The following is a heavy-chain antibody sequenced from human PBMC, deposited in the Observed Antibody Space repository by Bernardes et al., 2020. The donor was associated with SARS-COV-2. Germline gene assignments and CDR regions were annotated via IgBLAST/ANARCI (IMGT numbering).Heavy chain of an antibody. V-gene: IGHV3-23*01. CDR3: AKGGDTFDSSGHNLEYFDY. Sequence: VGSLRLSCAASGFTFSRYAMTWVRQAPGKGLEWVSAISGSGYNTHHADSVKGRFTISRDNSRNTLYLQMNSLRAEDTAVYFCAKGGDTFDSSGHNLEYFDYWGQGTLVTVSS. CDR1: GFTFSRYA. CDR2: ISGSGYNT. J-gene: IGHJ4*02. D-gene: IGHD3-22*01.